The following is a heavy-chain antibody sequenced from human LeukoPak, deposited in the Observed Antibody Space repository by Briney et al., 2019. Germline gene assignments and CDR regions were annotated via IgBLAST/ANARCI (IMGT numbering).Heavy chain of an antibody. V-gene: IGHV3-21*04. CDR2: ISSSSSYI. J-gene: IGHJ4*02. Sequence: GGSLRLSCAASGFTFSSYSMNWVRQAPGKGLEWVSSISSSSSYIYYADSVKGRFTISRDNAKNSLYLQMNSLRAEDTAVYFCARDYGDNVFDYWGQGTLVTVSS. CDR1: GFTFSSYS. D-gene: IGHD4-17*01. CDR3: ARDYGDNVFDY.